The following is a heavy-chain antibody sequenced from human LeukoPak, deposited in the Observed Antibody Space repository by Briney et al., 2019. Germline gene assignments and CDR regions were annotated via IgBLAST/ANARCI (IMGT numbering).Heavy chain of an antibody. J-gene: IGHJ3*02. V-gene: IGHV3-48*03. CDR1: GFTFSSYE. CDR2: ISSSGSTI. Sequence: GSLRLSCAASGFTFSSYEMNWVRQAPGKGLEGVSYISSSGSTIYYADSVKGRFTISRDNAKNSLYLQMNSLRAEDTAVYYCARRTRYCSSTSCYGAYAFDIWGQGTMVSVSS. CDR3: ARRTRYCSSTSCYGAYAFDI. D-gene: IGHD2-2*01.